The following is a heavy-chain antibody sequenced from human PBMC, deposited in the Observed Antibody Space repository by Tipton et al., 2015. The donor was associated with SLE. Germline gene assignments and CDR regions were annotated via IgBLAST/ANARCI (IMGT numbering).Heavy chain of an antibody. J-gene: IGHJ4*02. CDR3: ARDKPTYYYDSSGNGGYYFDY. Sequence: QLVQSGAEVKKPGASVKVSCKASGYTFTSYGISWVRQAPGQGLEWMGWISAYNGNTNYAQKLQGRVTMTTDTSTSTAYMELRSLRSDDTAVYYCARDKPTYYYDSSGNGGYYFDYWGQGTLVTVSS. V-gene: IGHV1-18*01. CDR1: GYTFTSYG. D-gene: IGHD3-22*01. CDR2: ISAYNGNT.